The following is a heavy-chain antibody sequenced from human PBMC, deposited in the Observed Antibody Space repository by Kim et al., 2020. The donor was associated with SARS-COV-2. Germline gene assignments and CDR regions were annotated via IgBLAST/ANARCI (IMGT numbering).Heavy chain of an antibody. CDR3: ARASVKSYYDRSSKFDI. J-gene: IGHJ3*02. Sequence: SETLSLTCTVSGGSILSSSYYWGWIRQPPGKGLEWIGNVHYTGSTYYNPSLKSRVTISVDTSNNQVSLRLNSVTAADSAVYYCARASVKSYYDRSSKFDIWGQGTTVTVSS. V-gene: IGHV4-39*01. CDR1: GGSILSSSYY. D-gene: IGHD3-22*01. CDR2: VHYTGST.